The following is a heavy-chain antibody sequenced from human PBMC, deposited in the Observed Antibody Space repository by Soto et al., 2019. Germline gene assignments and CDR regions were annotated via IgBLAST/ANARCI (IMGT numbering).Heavy chain of an antibody. D-gene: IGHD5-18*01. V-gene: IGHV3-23*01. CDR1: GFTFSSYA. CDR2: ISGSGGST. J-gene: IGHJ4*02. Sequence: GGSLRLSCAASGFTFSSYAMSWVRQAPGKGLEWVSAISGSGGSTYYADTVKGRFTISRDKSKNTLYLQMNSLRAEDTAVYYCATQRGGSYGPPPRDYWGQGTLVTVSS. CDR3: ATQRGGSYGPPPRDY.